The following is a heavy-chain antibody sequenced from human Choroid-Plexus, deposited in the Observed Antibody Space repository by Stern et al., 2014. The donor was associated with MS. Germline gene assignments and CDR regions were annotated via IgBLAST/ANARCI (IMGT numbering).Heavy chain of an antibody. CDR1: GFTFGSCA. CDR2: VSYDGSNK. CDR3: AKDRQYLXYFFDH. Sequence: VQLXXXGGGVVQPGRPLRLSCVASGFTFGSCAMPWVRQAPGKGREWVAGVSYDGSNKYYADSGKGRFTISRDNSQNTLYMQMSSLRPEDTAVYYCAKDRQYLXYFFDHWGQGSLVTVSS. J-gene: IGHJ5*02. D-gene: IGHD2/OR15-2a*01. V-gene: IGHV3-30*18.